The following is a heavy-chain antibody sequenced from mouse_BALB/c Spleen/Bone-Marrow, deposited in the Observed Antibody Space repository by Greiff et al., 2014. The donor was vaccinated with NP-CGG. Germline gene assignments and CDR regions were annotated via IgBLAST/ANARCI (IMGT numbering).Heavy chain of an antibody. Sequence: VKLMESGPELVKPGASVKISCKASGYAFSSSWMNWVKQRPGQGLEWIGRIYPGDGDTNYNGKFKGKATLTADKSSSTAYMQLSSLTSVDSAVCFCARDYYGSSYDYWGQGTTLTVSS. CDR2: IYPGDGDT. D-gene: IGHD1-1*01. CDR1: GYAFSSSW. V-gene: IGHV1-82*01. CDR3: ARDYYGSSYDY. J-gene: IGHJ2*01.